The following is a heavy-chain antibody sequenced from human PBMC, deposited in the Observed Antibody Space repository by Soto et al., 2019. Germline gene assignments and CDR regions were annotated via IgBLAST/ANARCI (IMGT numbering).Heavy chain of an antibody. CDR3: ARTSAAGKYYYGMDV. Sequence: PGESLKISCKGSGYSFTSYWIGWVRQMPGKGLEWMGIIYPGDSGTRYSPSFQGQVTISADKSISTAYLQWSSLKASDTAMYYCARTSAAGKYYYGMDVWGQGTTVTVS. CDR1: GYSFTSYW. D-gene: IGHD6-13*01. V-gene: IGHV5-51*01. J-gene: IGHJ6*02. CDR2: IYPGDSGT.